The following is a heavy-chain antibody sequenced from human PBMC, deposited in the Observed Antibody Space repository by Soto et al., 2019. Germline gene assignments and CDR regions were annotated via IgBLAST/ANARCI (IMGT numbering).Heavy chain of an antibody. CDR1: GFTFSDYY. CDR3: AREDPIQLWGAGAFDI. V-gene: IGHV3-11*01. Sequence: PGGSLRLSCAASGFTFSDYYMSWIRQAPGKGLEWVSYISSSGSTIYYADSVKGRFTISRDNAKDSLYLQMNSLRAEDTAVYYCAREDPIQLWGAGAFDIWGQGTMVTVSS. CDR2: ISSSGSTI. D-gene: IGHD5-18*01. J-gene: IGHJ3*02.